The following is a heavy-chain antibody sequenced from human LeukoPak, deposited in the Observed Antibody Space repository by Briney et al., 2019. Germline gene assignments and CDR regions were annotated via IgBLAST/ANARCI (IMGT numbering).Heavy chain of an antibody. D-gene: IGHD3-10*01. CDR1: GGSFSGYY. CDR3: ARGPRITMVRGVIIPNWFDP. J-gene: IGHJ5*02. Sequence: PSETLSLTCAVYGGSFSGYYWSWIRQPPGKGLEWIGEINHSGSTNYNPSLKSRVTISVDTSKNQFSLKLSSVTAADTAVYYCARGPRITMVRGVIIPNWFDPWGQGTLVTASS. CDR2: INHSGST. V-gene: IGHV4-34*01.